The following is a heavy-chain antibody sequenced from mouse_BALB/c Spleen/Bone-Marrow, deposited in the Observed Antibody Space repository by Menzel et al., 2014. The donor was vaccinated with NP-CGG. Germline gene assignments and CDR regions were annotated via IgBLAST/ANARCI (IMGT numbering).Heavy chain of an antibody. CDR3: ARGITTRGGDC. Sequence: VQRVESGPELVKPGASVRISCKASGYTSTSYYIHWVKQRPGQGLEWIGWIYPGNVNTQYNEKFMGKATLTADKSSSTAYMQLSSLTSEDSAVYFCARGITTRGGDCWGQGTTLTVSS. V-gene: IGHV1S56*01. CDR1: GYTSTSYY. CDR2: IYPGNVNT. D-gene: IGHD2-4*01. J-gene: IGHJ2*01.